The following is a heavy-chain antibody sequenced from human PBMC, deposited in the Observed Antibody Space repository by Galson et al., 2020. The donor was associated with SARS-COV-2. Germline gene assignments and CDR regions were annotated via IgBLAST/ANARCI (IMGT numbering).Heavy chain of an antibody. Sequence: SVKVSCKASGGTFSSYAISWVRQAPGQGLEWMGGIIPIFGTANYAQKFQGRVTITADESTSTAYMELSSLRSEDTAVYYCARAGWLVNYYYSYMDVWGKGTTVTVSS. J-gene: IGHJ6*03. D-gene: IGHD6-19*01. CDR3: ARAGWLVNYYYSYMDV. CDR1: GGTFSSYA. V-gene: IGHV1-69*13. CDR2: IIPIFGTA.